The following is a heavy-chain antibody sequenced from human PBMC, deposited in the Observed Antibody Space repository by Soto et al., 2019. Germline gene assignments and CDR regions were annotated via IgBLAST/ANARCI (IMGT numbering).Heavy chain of an antibody. V-gene: IGHV4-4*07. D-gene: IGHD1-7*01. Sequence: SETLSLTRSVSGGSISSYHWSWIRQPAGKGLEWIGRMYSTGNTNYNPSLKSRVTVSIDTSKNQFFLRLNSVTAADSAVYYCAREFGDNWNYEACWGQGTAVA. CDR3: AREFGDNWNYEAC. J-gene: IGHJ4*02. CDR1: GGSISSYH. CDR2: MYSTGNT.